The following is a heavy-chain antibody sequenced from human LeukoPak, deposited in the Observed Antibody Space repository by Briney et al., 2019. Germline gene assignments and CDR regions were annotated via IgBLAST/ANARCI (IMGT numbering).Heavy chain of an antibody. Sequence: ASVKVSCTASGYTFTSYYMHWVRQAPGQGLEWMGIINPSGGSTSYAQKFQGRVTMTRDTSTSTVYMELSSLRSEDTAVYYCARAMGTAMVTGGYYFDYWGQGTLVTVSS. D-gene: IGHD5-18*01. J-gene: IGHJ4*02. CDR1: GYTFTSYY. CDR3: ARAMGTAMVTGGYYFDY. V-gene: IGHV1-46*01. CDR2: INPSGGST.